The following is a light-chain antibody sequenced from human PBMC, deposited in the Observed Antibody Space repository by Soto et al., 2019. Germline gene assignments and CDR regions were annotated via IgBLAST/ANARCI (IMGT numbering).Light chain of an antibody. Sequence: DIAMTQSPDSLAVSLGERATINCKSSQSVLYSSNNKNYLAWYQQKPGQPPKLLIYWASTRESGVPDRFSGSGSGTDFTLTISSLQAEDVAVYYCHQYYNSPPGFTFGPGTKVDIK. CDR1: QSVLYSSNNKNY. CDR2: WAS. CDR3: HQYYNSPPGFT. V-gene: IGKV4-1*01. J-gene: IGKJ3*01.